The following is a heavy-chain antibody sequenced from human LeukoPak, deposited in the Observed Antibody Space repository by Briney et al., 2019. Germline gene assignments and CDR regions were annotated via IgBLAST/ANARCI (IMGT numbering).Heavy chain of an antibody. CDR1: GFTVSSNY. CDR3: ASGTPPSSLWFGELSGYYGMDV. D-gene: IGHD3-10*01. J-gene: IGHJ6*02. Sequence: PGGSLRLSCAASGFTVSSNYMSWVRQAPGKGLEWVSVIYSGGSTYYADSVKGRFTISRDNSKNTLYLQMNSLRAEDTAVYYCASGTPPSSLWFGELSGYYGMDVWGQGTTVTVSS. V-gene: IGHV3-66*01. CDR2: IYSGGST.